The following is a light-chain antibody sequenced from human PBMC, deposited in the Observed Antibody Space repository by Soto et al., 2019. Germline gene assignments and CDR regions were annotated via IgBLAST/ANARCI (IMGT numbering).Light chain of an antibody. V-gene: IGKV1-27*01. CDR1: QDINNH. J-gene: IGKJ3*01. CDR2: AAS. CDR3: QKYNNGPPAT. Sequence: DIQMTQSPSSLSASVGDRVTITCRASQDINNHLAWYQQKPGKAPKLLIYAASTLQSGVPSRFSCGGSGTVFTLTISSLQPEDVATYYCQKYNNGPPATFGPGTKV.